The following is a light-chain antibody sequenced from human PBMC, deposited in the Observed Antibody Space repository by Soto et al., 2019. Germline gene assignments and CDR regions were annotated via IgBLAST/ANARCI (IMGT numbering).Light chain of an antibody. CDR1: QYIDRY. CDR3: QQSYSTPRT. Sequence: DIPMTQSPSSLSASVGDRVTITCRASQYIDRYLNWYHQKPGKAPKVLIYAASSLQSGVPSRFGGSGSWTDFALTSSSLQPEDFATYYCQQSYSTPRTFGQGTKVEVK. J-gene: IGKJ1*01. CDR2: AAS. V-gene: IGKV1-39*01.